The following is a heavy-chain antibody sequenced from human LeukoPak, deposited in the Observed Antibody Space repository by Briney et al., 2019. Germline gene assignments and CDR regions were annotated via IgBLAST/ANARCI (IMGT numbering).Heavy chain of an antibody. CDR1: GFSFTSSW. V-gene: IGHV3-74*01. CDR3: AREARYCSSSSCDYFDY. J-gene: IGHJ4*02. Sequence: GGSLRLSCAASGFSFTSSWMHWVRQAPGKGLVWVSRMNSDGSRTTYADSVKGRFTISRDNAKNTLYLQMNSLRAEDTAVYYCAREARYCSSSSCDYFDYWGQETLVTVSS. CDR2: MNSDGSRT. D-gene: IGHD2-2*01.